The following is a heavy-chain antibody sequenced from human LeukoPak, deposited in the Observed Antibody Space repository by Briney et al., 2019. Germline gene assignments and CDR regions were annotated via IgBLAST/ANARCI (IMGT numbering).Heavy chain of an antibody. CDR3: AKDGLWFGESQYYFDY. Sequence: GGSLRLSCAASGFTFSSYAMSWVRQAPGKGLEWVSSISGNGGSTYYADSVKGRFTISRENSNNTLYLHLHSLRVEDTAVYYCAKDGLWFGESQYYFDYWGRGTLVTVSS. J-gene: IGHJ4*02. CDR2: ISGNGGST. V-gene: IGHV3-23*01. CDR1: GFTFSSYA. D-gene: IGHD3-10*01.